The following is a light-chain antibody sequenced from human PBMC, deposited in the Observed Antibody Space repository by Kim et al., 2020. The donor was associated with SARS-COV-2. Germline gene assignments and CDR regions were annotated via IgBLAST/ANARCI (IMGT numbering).Light chain of an antibody. J-gene: IGLJ2*01. V-gene: IGLV3-1*01. Sequence: SYELTQPPSVSVSPGQTASITCSGDKLGDKYACWYQQKPGQSPVLVIYQDSKRPSGIPERFSGSNSGNTATLTISGTQAMDEADYYCQAWDSSIPHVVFGGGTQLTVL. CDR3: QAWDSSIPHVV. CDR1: KLGDKY. CDR2: QDS.